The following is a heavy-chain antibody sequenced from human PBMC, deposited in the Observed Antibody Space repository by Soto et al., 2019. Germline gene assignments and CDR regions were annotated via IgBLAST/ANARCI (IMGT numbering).Heavy chain of an antibody. J-gene: IGHJ4*02. CDR2: ITTGNGNT. CDR3: ARYIYENYFDY. Sequence: QVQLVQSGGEVKKPGASVKVSCQASGYAFITYALHWVRQAPGQRLEWMGWITTGNGNTKYSQTFRDRVTITRDTSASTAYMELTSLTSEDTAVYYCARYIYENYFDYWGQGTLVTVSS. D-gene: IGHD5-12*01. CDR1: GYAFITYA. V-gene: IGHV1-3*04.